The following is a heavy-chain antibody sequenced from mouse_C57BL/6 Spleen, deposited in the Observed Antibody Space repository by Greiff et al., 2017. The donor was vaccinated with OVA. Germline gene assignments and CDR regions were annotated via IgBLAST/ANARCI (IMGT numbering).Heavy chain of an antibody. CDR2: INPSTGGT. CDR1: GYSFTGYY. V-gene: IGHV1-42*01. J-gene: IGHJ2*01. CDR3: ARGDYGNYLDY. Sequence: VQLQQSGPELVKPGASVKISCKASGYSFTGYYMNWVKQSPEKSLEWIGEINPSTGGTSYNQKFKAKATLTVDKSSSTAYMQLKSLTSEDSAVYYCARGDYGNYLDYWGQGTTLTVSS. D-gene: IGHD2-1*01.